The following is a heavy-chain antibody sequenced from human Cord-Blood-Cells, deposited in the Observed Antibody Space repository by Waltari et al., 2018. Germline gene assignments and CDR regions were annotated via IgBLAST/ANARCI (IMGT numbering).Heavy chain of an antibody. J-gene: IGHJ4*02. CDR3: ARVPIWYLAAAGDY. V-gene: IGHV4-34*01. CDR2: INHSGST. Sequence: QVQLQQWGAGLFKPSETLAPPRAVNCGSFRGYYWSWLRQPPGKGLEWIGEINHSGSTNYNPSLKSRVTISVDTSKNQFSLKLSSVTAADTAVYYCARVPIWYLAAAGDYWGQGTLVTVSS. CDR1: CGSFRGYY. D-gene: IGHD6-13*01.